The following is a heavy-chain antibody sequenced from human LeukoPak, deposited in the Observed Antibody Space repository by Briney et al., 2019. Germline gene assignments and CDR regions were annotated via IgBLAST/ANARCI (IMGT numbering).Heavy chain of an antibody. D-gene: IGHD3-10*01. CDR1: GGTLSSHA. J-gene: IGHJ4*02. Sequence: GASVKVSCTASGGTLSSHAISWVRQAPGQGLEWMGGIIPIFGTTNYAQKFQGRVTISADESTNTAYMELSSLRSEDTAVYYCARDLVPYGSGNSMGDWGQGTLVTVSS. V-gene: IGHV1-69*13. CDR3: ARDLVPYGSGNSMGD. CDR2: IIPIFGTT.